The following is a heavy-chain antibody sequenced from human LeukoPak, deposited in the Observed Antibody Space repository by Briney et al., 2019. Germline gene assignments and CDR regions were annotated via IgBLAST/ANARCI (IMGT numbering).Heavy chain of an antibody. J-gene: IGHJ4*02. D-gene: IGHD3-22*01. V-gene: IGHV3-15*01. CDR1: GFTFTNAW. Sequence: PGGSLRLSCAASGFTFTNAWMSWVRQAPGKGLEWVSRIKSKTDGGTADYAAPVKGRFTISRDDSKNTLYLQMNSLKTEDTAVYYCTKYYYDSSGYLYYFDYWGQGTLVTVSS. CDR2: IKSKTDGGTA. CDR3: TKYYYDSSGYLYYFDY.